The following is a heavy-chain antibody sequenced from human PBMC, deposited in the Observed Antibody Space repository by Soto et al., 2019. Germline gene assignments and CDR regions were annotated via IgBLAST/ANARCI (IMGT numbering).Heavy chain of an antibody. Sequence: SVKVSCKASGSGFISSGIQWVRQAHGQRLEWIGWIVVASGQTNYAQNFRGRVAITRDTSTATAYIELTGLTSEDTAVYFCSADRPDIGVGWWVWGQGTMVTVSS. D-gene: IGHD2-15*01. CDR1: GSGFISSG. CDR2: IVVASGQT. V-gene: IGHV1-58*02. J-gene: IGHJ6*02. CDR3: SADRPDIGVGWWV.